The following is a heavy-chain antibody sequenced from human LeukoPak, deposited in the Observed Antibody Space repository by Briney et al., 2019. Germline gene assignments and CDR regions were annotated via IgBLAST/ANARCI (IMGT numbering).Heavy chain of an antibody. CDR2: IYHSGST. D-gene: IGHD3-10*01. Sequence: SETLSLTCTVSGYSISSGYYWGWFRQPPGKGLEWIGSIYHSGSTYYNPSLKSRVTISVDTSKNQFSLKLSSVTAADTAVYYCARGPTYYYGSGSPFDYWGQGTLVTVSS. V-gene: IGHV4-38-2*02. CDR3: ARGPTYYYGSGSPFDY. CDR1: GYSISSGYY. J-gene: IGHJ4*02.